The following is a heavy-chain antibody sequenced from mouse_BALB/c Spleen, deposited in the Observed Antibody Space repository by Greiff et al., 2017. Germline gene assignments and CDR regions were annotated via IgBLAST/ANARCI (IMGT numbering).Heavy chain of an antibody. D-gene: IGHD2-10*02. CDR3: ARGKYGNYEGAMDY. Sequence: VQLQESGAELAKPGASVKMSCKASGYTFTSYWMHWVKQRPGQGLEWIGYINPSTGYTEYNQKFKDKATLTADKSSSTAYMQLSSLTSEDSAVYYCARGKYGNYEGAMDYWGQGTSVTVSS. CDR2: INPSTGYT. J-gene: IGHJ4*01. CDR1: GYTFTSYW. V-gene: IGHV1-7*01.